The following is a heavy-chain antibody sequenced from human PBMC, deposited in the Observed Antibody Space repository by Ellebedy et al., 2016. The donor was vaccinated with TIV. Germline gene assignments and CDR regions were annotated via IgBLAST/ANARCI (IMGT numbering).Heavy chain of an antibody. Sequence: ASVKVSCKASGGTFSSYAISWVRQAPGQGLEWMGGIIPIFGTANYAQKFQGRVTITADESTSTAYMELSSLRSDDTAVYYCARDKKVVPAAMYYSGYVYGMDVWGQGTTVTVSS. CDR1: GGTFSSYA. V-gene: IGHV1-69*13. CDR2: IIPIFGTA. CDR3: ARDKKVVPAAMYYSGYVYGMDV. J-gene: IGHJ6*02. D-gene: IGHD2-2*01.